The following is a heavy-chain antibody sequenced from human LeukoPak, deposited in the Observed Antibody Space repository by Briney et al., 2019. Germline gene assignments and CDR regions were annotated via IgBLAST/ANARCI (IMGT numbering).Heavy chain of an antibody. V-gene: IGHV3-23*01. D-gene: IGHD3/OR15-3a*01. J-gene: IGHJ4*02. CDR2: ISNTGEYT. Sequence: GGSLRLSCAASGFTFSSYWMSWVRQAPGKGLEWVSAISNTGEYTLYADSVKGRFTISRDNSKNTVSLQMNSLRAEDTALYYCARWTYNYDYWGQGTLVTVSS. CDR3: ARWTYNYDY. CDR1: GFTFSSYW.